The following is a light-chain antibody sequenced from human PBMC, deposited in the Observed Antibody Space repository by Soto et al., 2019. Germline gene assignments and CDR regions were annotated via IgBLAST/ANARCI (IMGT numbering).Light chain of an antibody. CDR2: GAS. J-gene: IGKJ2*01. Sequence: EIVMTQSPATLSVSPGERATLSCRASQSVSSNLAWYQQKPGQAPRLLIYGASTRATGIPARFSDSGSGTEFTLTISSLQSEDFAVYYCQQMGTFGQGTKLEIK. V-gene: IGKV3-15*01. CDR3: QQMGT. CDR1: QSVSSN.